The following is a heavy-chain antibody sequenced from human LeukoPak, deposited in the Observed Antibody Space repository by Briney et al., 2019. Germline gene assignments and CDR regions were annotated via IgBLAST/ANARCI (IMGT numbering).Heavy chain of an antibody. CDR3: AKAGGIQLWVSYWFFDL. D-gene: IGHD5-18*01. V-gene: IGHV3-33*03. Sequence: PGGSLRLSCAASGFTFSSHGMHWVRQAPGKGLEWVAVTWYDGSKKYYGDSVKGRFTISRDNAKNSLYLQMNSLRAEDTAVYYCAKAGGIQLWVSYWFFDLWGRGTLVTVSS. CDR1: GFTFSSHG. CDR2: TWYDGSKK. J-gene: IGHJ2*01.